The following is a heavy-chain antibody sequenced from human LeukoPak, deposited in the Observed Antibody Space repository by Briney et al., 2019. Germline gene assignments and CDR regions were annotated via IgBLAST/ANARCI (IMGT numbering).Heavy chain of an antibody. D-gene: IGHD3-22*01. Sequence: ASVKVSCKASGYTFTSYGISWVRQAPGQGLEWMGWISAYNGNTNYAQKLQGRVTMTTDTSTSTAYMELRSLRSDDTAVYYCARVMGYYDSSGYPAANWFDPWGQGTLVTVSS. CDR2: ISAYNGNT. CDR1: GYTFTSYG. J-gene: IGHJ5*02. V-gene: IGHV1-18*01. CDR3: ARVMGYYDSSGYPAANWFDP.